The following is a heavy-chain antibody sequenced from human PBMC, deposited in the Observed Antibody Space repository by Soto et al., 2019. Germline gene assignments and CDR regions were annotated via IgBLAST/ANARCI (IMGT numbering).Heavy chain of an antibody. CDR1: GFTFSSYA. V-gene: IGHV3-23*01. D-gene: IGHD6-19*01. Sequence: PGGSLRLSCAASGFTFSSYAMSWVRQAPGKGLEWVSTISGSGGSTYYADSVKGRFTISRDNSKNTLYLQMNSLRAEDTAVYYSAKWGGIAVAGLFDYWGQGTLVTVSS. J-gene: IGHJ4*02. CDR3: AKWGGIAVAGLFDY. CDR2: ISGSGGST.